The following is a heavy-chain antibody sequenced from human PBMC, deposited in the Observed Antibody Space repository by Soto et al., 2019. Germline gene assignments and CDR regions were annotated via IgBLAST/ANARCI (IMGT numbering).Heavy chain of an antibody. J-gene: IGHJ6*02. CDR3: ARSSDGDYHKWNGMDV. CDR2: IIPILGTA. CDR1: GGTCSSYA. Sequence: QVPLVQSGAEVKKPGSSVKVSCKASGGTCSSYAISWVRQAPGQGLEWMGGIIPILGTANYAQKFQGRVTITADESTSTAYMELSSLRSEARAVYYCARSSDGDYHKWNGMDVWGQGATVTVSS. V-gene: IGHV1-69*01. D-gene: IGHD4-17*01.